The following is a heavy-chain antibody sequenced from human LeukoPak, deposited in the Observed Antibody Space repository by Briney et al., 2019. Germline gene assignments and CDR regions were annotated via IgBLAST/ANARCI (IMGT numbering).Heavy chain of an antibody. CDR2: ISGSGGST. V-gene: IGHV3-23*01. D-gene: IGHD2-21*02. Sequence: PGGSLRLSCAASGFTFSSYAMGWVRQAPGKGLEWVSAISGSGGSTYYADSVKGRFTISRDNSKNTLYLQMNSLRAEDTAVYYCAREGYCGGDCYAPYFDYWGQGTLVTVSS. CDR3: AREGYCGGDCYAPYFDY. J-gene: IGHJ4*02. CDR1: GFTFSSYA.